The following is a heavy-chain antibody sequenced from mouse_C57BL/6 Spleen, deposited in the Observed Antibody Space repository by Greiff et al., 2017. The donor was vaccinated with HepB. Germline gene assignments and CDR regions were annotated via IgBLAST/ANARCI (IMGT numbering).Heavy chain of an antibody. J-gene: IGHJ3*01. CDR2: INPNNGGT. CDR3: ARRDSSGYVAY. V-gene: IGHV1-26*01. Sequence: EVQLQQSGPELVKPGASVKISCKASGYTFTDYYMNWVKQSHGKSLEWIGDINPNNGGTSYNQKFKGKATLTVDKSSSTAYMELRSLTSEDSAVYYCARRDSSGYVAYWGQGTLVTVSA. D-gene: IGHD3-2*02. CDR1: GYTFTDYY.